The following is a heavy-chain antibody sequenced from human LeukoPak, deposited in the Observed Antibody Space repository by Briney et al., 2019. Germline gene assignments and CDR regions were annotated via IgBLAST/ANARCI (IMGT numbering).Heavy chain of an antibody. CDR2: IHSDGSST. CDR3: ARSRLGYCSGGSCFSFWFDP. D-gene: IGHD2-15*01. J-gene: IGHJ5*02. Sequence: PGGSLRLSCAASGFAFSSYWMHWVRQAPGKGLVWVSHIHSDGSSTSYADSVKGRFTISRDNAENTLYLQMNSLRAEDTAVYYCARSRLGYCSGGSCFSFWFDPWGQGTLVTVSS. V-gene: IGHV3-74*01. CDR1: GFAFSSYW.